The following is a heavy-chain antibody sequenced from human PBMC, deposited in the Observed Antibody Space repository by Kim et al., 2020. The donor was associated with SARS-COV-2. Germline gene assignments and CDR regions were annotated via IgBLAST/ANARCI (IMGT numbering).Heavy chain of an antibody. V-gene: IGHV3-21*01. J-gene: IGHJ4*02. Sequence: YADSGKGRFTISRDNARDSLYLQLDSLRAEDTAVYYCARELSTGLPGGFDYWGPGTLVTVSS. D-gene: IGHD1-1*01. CDR3: ARELSTGLPGGFDY.